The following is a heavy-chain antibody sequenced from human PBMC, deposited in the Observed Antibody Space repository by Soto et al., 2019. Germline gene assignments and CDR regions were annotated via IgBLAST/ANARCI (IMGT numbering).Heavy chain of an antibody. Sequence: QITLKESGQTLVKPTQILTLTCTLSGFSLTTRGVGVGWIRQPPGEALEWLALIYWDDDERYSPSLRSRLTITKDTTKNQVVLTMTNMEPVDTGTYYCAHSYSSSPDDRFDVWCQGTRVTVSS. CDR1: GFSLTTRGVG. D-gene: IGHD6-6*01. J-gene: IGHJ3*01. CDR3: AHSYSSSPDDRFDV. V-gene: IGHV2-5*02. CDR2: IYWDDDE.